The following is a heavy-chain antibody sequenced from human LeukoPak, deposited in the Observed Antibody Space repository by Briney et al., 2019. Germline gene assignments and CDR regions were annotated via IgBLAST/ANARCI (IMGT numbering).Heavy chain of an antibody. CDR3: ARSIQPDKEYYYYGMDV. Sequence: SETLSLTCTVSGGSISSGGYYWSWIRQHPGKGLEWIGYIYYSGSTYYNPSLKSRVTISVDTSKNQFSLKLSSVTAADTAVYYCARSIQPDKEYYYYGMDVWGQGTTVTVSS. D-gene: IGHD2-2*01. J-gene: IGHJ6*02. V-gene: IGHV4-31*03. CDR2: IYYSGST. CDR1: GGSISSGGYY.